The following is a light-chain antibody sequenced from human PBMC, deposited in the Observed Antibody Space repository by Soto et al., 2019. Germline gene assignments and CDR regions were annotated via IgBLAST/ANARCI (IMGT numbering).Light chain of an antibody. V-gene: IGLV1-51*01. J-gene: IGLJ1*01. CDR3: GSWDSNLSAYV. Sequence: QSALTQPPSVSAAPGQKVTISCSGSSSNIDNNYVSWYQQLPGTAPKLLIFDNNKRPSGIPDRFSASKSGTSATLGITGLQTGDEADYYCGSWDSNLSAYVFGAGTKVTVL. CDR1: SSNIDNNY. CDR2: DNN.